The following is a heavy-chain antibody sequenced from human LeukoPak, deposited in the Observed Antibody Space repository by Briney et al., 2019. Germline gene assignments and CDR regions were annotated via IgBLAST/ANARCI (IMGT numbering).Heavy chain of an antibody. CDR1: GGSISSSSYY. Sequence: SETLSLTCTVSGGSISSSSYYWGWIRQPPGKGLEWIGSIYYSGSTNYNPSLKSRVTISVDTSKNQFSLKLSSVTAADTAVYYCARGEYGYNFDYWGQGTLVTVSS. V-gene: IGHV4-39*07. J-gene: IGHJ4*02. CDR3: ARGEYGYNFDY. CDR2: IYYSGST. D-gene: IGHD5-24*01.